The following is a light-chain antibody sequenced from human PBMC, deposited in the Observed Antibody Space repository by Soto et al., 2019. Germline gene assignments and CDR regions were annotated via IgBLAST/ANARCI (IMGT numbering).Light chain of an antibody. V-gene: IGKV1-39*01. CDR1: QSISSC. J-gene: IGKJ4*01. CDR2: AAS. Sequence: DIQMTQSPSSLSASVGDRVTITCRASQSISSCLNWYQQKPGKAPKLLIYAASSLQSGVPSRFSGSISSTDFTLTIRSLQPENLSTYYRQQSYSTPLTFGGGTKLEIK. CDR3: QQSYSTPLT.